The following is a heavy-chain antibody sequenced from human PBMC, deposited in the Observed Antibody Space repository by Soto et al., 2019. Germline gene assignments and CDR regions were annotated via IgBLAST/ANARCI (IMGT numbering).Heavy chain of an antibody. D-gene: IGHD3-16*01. CDR3: ARDWGGGTFDY. V-gene: IGHV4-39*07. CDR1: GGSISSSSYY. Sequence: PSETLSLTCTVSGGSISSSSYYWGWIRQPPGKGLEWIGSIYYSGSTYYNPSLKSRVTISVDTSKNQFSLKLSSVTAADTAVYYCARDWGGGTFDYWGQGTQVTVSS. CDR2: IYYSGST. J-gene: IGHJ4*02.